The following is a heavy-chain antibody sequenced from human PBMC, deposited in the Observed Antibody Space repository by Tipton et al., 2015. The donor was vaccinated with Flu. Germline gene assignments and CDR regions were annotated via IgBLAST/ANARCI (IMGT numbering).Heavy chain of an antibody. CDR1: GFTFSSYS. CDR2: ISSSSSYI. CDR3: ARARRSTPPVDY. J-gene: IGHJ4*02. D-gene: IGHD2-15*01. V-gene: IGHV3-21*01. Sequence: QLVQSGGGLVKPGGSLRLSCAASGFTFSSYSMNWVRQAPGKGLEWVSSISSSSSYIYYADSVKGRFTISRDNAKNSLYLQMNSLRAEDTAVYYCARARRSTPPVDYWGQGTLVTVSS.